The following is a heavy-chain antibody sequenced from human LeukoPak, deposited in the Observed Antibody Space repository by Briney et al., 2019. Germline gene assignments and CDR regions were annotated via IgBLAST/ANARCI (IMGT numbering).Heavy chain of an antibody. CDR3: ARPSVGEGDLSFHDAFNI. V-gene: IGHV4-59*12. D-gene: IGHD3-16*02. J-gene: IGHJ3*02. CDR2: IFYSGRT. Sequence: PPETLSLTSTVPGGSISTYYWSWVRQPPGKGLGWIGYIFYSGRTNNNPSLQSRVTISVDTSKNQFSLRLSSVTAADTAVYYCARPSVGEGDLSFHDAFNIWGQGTMVTVSS. CDR1: GGSISTYY.